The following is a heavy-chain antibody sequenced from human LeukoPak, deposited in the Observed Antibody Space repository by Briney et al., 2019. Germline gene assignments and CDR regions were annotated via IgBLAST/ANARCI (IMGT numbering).Heavy chain of an antibody. Sequence: EAAVKVSCKGSGYTFSGYRLSWVRQAPGQGLEWMGWISAYNGDTMYAQKLQDRLTMTTDTSTSTAYMELRTLRSDDTAVYSCARLGTDYWGQGTLVVVSS. CDR3: ARLGTDY. J-gene: IGHJ4*02. D-gene: IGHD3-16*01. CDR2: ISAYNGDT. CDR1: GYTFSGYR. V-gene: IGHV1-18*01.